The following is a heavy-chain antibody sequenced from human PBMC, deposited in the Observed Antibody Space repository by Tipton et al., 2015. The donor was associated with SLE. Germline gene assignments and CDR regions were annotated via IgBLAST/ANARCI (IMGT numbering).Heavy chain of an antibody. J-gene: IGHJ4*02. V-gene: IGHV3-23*04. CDR2: ISGSGGST. CDR3: TKGSRGYTNYVFDF. D-gene: IGHD5-12*01. CDR1: GFTFSTYA. Sequence: QLVQSGGGLVQPGGSLRLSCAASGFTFSTYAMTWVRQAPGKGLEWVSIISGSGGSTYYADSVKGRFTISRDNSKNTVYLQMNSLRAEDTAVYYCTKGSRGYTNYVFDFWGQGTLVTVSS.